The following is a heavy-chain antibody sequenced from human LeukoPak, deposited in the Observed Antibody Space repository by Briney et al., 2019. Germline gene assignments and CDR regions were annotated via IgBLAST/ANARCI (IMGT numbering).Heavy chain of an antibody. V-gene: IGHV1-69*05. J-gene: IGHJ4*02. CDR1: GGTFSSYA. Sequence: GASVKVSCKASGGTFSSYAISWVRQAPGQGLEWMGGITPIFGTANYAQKFQGRVTMTRDTSTSTVYMELSSLRSEDTAVYYCARGGYYYDSSGYYPLGYWGQGTLVTVSS. CDR3: ARGGYYYDSSGYYPLGY. CDR2: ITPIFGTA. D-gene: IGHD3-22*01.